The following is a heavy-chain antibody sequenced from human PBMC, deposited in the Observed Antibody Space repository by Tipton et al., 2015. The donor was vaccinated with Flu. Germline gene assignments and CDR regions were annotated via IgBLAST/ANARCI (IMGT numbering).Heavy chain of an antibody. CDR2: ISGGGGKT. Sequence: SLRLSCAASGFTFSRYAMSWVRQAPGKGLEWVSGISGGGGKTYFADSVKGRFTISRDNSRNMLYLQMNSLRAEDTAIYYCAKVIPELVAGLDYWGQGTLVTVSS. J-gene: IGHJ4*02. D-gene: IGHD2-8*02. CDR3: AKVIPELVAGLDY. V-gene: IGHV3-23*01. CDR1: GFTFSRYA.